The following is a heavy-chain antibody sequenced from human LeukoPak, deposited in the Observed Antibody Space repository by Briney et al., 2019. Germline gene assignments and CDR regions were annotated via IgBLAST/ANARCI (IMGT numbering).Heavy chain of an antibody. V-gene: IGHV1-69*05. Sequence: ASVKVSCKASGYTFTSYGISWVRQAPGQGLEWMGGIIPIFGTANYAQKFQGRVTITTDESTSTAYMELSSLRSEDTAVYYCARDRSDSSSFSYWGQGTLVTVSS. CDR1: GYTFTSYG. CDR3: ARDRSDSSSFSY. CDR2: IIPIFGTA. J-gene: IGHJ4*02. D-gene: IGHD6-6*01.